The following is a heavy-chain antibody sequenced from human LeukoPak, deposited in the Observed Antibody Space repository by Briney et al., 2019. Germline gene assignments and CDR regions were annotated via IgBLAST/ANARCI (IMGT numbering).Heavy chain of an antibody. J-gene: IGHJ4*02. D-gene: IGHD4-11*01. V-gene: IGHV4-39*01. CDR1: GGSISSSSYY. Sequence: SETLSLTCTVSGGSISSSSYYWGWIRQPPGKGLEWIGSIYYSGSTYYNPSLKSRVTISISTSKNQFSLKLSSVTAADTAVYYCASTIYSNYYYWGQGTLVTVSS. CDR2: IYYSGST. CDR3: ASTIYSNYYY.